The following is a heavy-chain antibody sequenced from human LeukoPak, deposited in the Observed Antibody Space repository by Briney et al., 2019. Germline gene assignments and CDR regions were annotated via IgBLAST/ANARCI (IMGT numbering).Heavy chain of an antibody. CDR2: INPSGGST. D-gene: IGHD1-26*01. J-gene: IGHJ4*02. V-gene: IGHV1-46*01. CDR3: ARDQFSGSQLHY. Sequence: ASVKVSCKASGYTFTSYYMHWVRQAPGQGLEWMGIINPSGGSTSYEQKVQGRVTMTRDTSTSTVYMELSSLRSEDTAVYYCARDQFSGSQLHYWGQGTLVTVSS. CDR1: GYTFTSYY.